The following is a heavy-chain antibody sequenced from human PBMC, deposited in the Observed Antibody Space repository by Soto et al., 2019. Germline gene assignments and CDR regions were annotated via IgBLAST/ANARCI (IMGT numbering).Heavy chain of an antibody. J-gene: IGHJ5*02. CDR2: IYSGGST. Sequence: EVQLVETGGGLIQPGGSLGLSCAASGFTVSSNYMSWVRQAPGKGLEWVSVIYSGGSTYYADSVKGRFTISRDNSKNTLYLQMNSLRAEDTAVYYCARGGGVRPNWFDPWGQGTLVTVSS. CDR3: ARGGGVRPNWFDP. V-gene: IGHV3-53*02. D-gene: IGHD3-10*01. CDR1: GFTVSSNY.